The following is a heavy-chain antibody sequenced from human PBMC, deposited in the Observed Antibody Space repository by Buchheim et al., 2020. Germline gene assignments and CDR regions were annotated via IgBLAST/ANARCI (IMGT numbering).Heavy chain of an antibody. V-gene: IGHV3-48*03. CDR3: ARDNVLRFLEWFLLGMDV. CDR1: GFTFSSYE. D-gene: IGHD3-3*01. CDR2: ISSSGSTI. J-gene: IGHJ6*02. Sequence: EVQLVESGGGLVQPGGSLRLSCAASGFTFSSYEMNWVRQAPGKGLEWVSYISSSGSTIYYADSVKGRFTISRDNVKNSLYLQMNSLRAEDTAVYYCARDNVLRFLEWFLLGMDVWGQGTT.